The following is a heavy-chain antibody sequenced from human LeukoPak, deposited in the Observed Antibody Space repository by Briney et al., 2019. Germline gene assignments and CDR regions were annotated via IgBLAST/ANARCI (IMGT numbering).Heavy chain of an antibody. J-gene: IGHJ4*02. CDR1: GGSFSGYY. CDR2: INHSGST. CDR3: ARAFQSSTHYFDY. D-gene: IGHD2-2*01. Sequence: SETLSLTCAVYGGSFSGYYWSWIRQPPGKGLEWIGEINHSGSTNYNPSLKSRVTLSVDTSKNQFSLKLSSVTAADTAVYYCARAFQSSTHYFDYWGQGTLVTVSS. V-gene: IGHV4-34*01.